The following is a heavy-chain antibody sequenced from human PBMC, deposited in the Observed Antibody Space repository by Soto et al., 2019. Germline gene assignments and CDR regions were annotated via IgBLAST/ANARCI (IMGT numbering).Heavy chain of an antibody. Sequence: ETKYLSRTWYGVSVSRLRDYCSCTRQPPGKGLEWIGNSYYSGSTKYNPSLKSRVTISVDRSRNHFSLNLRSVTTADTALYYCARDTSYDFWSGYVGFDPWGQGNLVTGSS. CDR1: GVSVSRLRDY. CDR2: SYYSGST. J-gene: IGHJ5*02. V-gene: IGHV4-61*03. CDR3: ARDTSYDFWSGYVGFDP. D-gene: IGHD3-3*01.